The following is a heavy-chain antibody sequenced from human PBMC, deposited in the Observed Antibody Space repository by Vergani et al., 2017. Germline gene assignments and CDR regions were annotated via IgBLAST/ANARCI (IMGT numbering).Heavy chain of an antibody. CDR1: GYTFTDYY. CDR2: VDPEDGET. D-gene: IGHD2-8*02. V-gene: IGHV1-69-2*01. Sequence: VQLVQSGAEVKKPGASVKVSCKVSGYTFTDYYMHWVQPAPGKGLEWMGLVDPEDGETIYAEKFQGRVTMTTDTSTSTAYMELRSLRSDDTAVDYCARVDLVVVYGSPGYYYYMDVWGKGTTVTVSS. J-gene: IGHJ6*03. CDR3: ARVDLVVVYGSPGYYYYMDV.